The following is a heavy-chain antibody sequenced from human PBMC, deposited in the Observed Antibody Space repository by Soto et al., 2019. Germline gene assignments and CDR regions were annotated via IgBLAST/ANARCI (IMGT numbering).Heavy chain of an antibody. J-gene: IGHJ4*01. D-gene: IGHD3-16*01. CDR3: ARLPLGAYPEDF. V-gene: IGHV3-21*01. CDR1: GFTFSDAD. Sequence: EVHLVEFGGGLVNPGGSLRLSCAASGFTFSDADMHWVRQAPGKGLEWGSAITPSPSITSYGDSVSGRFTISRDDANDSVYLQMDSLRFDDSAIDYCARLPLGAYPEDFWGHGTLVTVSS. CDR2: ITPSPSIT.